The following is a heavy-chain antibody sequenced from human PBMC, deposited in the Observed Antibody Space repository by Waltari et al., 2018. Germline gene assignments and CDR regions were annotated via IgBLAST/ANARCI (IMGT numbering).Heavy chain of an antibody. J-gene: IGHJ4*02. CDR2: IHYSGGT. V-gene: IGHV4-31*03. CDR1: GGSISSGVYY. CDR3: ARNVASGDYVFFDY. Sequence: QVQLQESGPGLVKPSQTLSLTCTVSGGSISSGVYYWSWIRQHPGKGLEWIGYIHYSGGTYYDPSLKSRVTIAGDTSKNQYSLKLSSVTAADTAVYYCARNVASGDYVFFDYWGQGTLVTVSS. D-gene: IGHD4-17*01.